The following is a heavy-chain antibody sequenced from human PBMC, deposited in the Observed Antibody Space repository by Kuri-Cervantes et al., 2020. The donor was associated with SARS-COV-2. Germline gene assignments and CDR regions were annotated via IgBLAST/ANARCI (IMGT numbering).Heavy chain of an antibody. V-gene: IGHV3-74*01. Sequence: GESLKISCAASGFTFSSYWMHWVRQAPGKGLVWVSRINSDGSSTSYADSVKGRFTISRDNAKNTLYLQMNSLRAEDTAVYYCARAGFRNYDILTGYHAFDYWGQGTLVTVSS. D-gene: IGHD3-9*01. CDR1: GFTFSSYW. CDR2: INSDGSST. CDR3: ARAGFRNYDILTGYHAFDY. J-gene: IGHJ4*02.